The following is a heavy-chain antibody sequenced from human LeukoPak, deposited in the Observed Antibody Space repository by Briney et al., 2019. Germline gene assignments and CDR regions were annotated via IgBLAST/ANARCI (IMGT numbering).Heavy chain of an antibody. Sequence: VASVKVSCKVSGHSLSDLSIHWVRQAPGMGLEWMGGFDIEDAETIYAQEFEGRVIMTEDTATETAYMELSSLKSEDTAVYYCVAEVIEVRMGDFWGQGTLVTVSS. CDR1: GHSLSDLS. D-gene: IGHD2-8*01. J-gene: IGHJ4*02. CDR2: FDIEDAET. CDR3: VAEVIEVRMGDF. V-gene: IGHV1-24*01.